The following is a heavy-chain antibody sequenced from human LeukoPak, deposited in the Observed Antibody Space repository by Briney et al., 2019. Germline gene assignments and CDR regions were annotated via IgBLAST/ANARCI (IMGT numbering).Heavy chain of an antibody. D-gene: IGHD3-10*01. CDR1: GFTFDDYD. V-gene: IGHV3-48*01. CDR3: ARDLTMVRGVKVY. CDR2: ISSGSNTI. J-gene: IGHJ4*02. Sequence: GRSLRLSCAASGFTFDDYDMNWVRQAPGKGLEWLSYISSGSNTIFYADSVKGRFTISRDNAKNSLFLQVNSLRAEDTAVYYCARDLTMVRGVKVYWGQGTLVTVSS.